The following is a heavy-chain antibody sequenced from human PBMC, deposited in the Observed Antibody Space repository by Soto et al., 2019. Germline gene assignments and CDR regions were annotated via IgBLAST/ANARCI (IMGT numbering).Heavy chain of an antibody. D-gene: IGHD1-20*01. J-gene: IGHJ3*02. CDR2: IDTSGSTT. CDR3: ARDRLTGDRREAFDI. V-gene: IGHV3-48*02. CDR1: GFTFSSYS. Sequence: EVQLVESGGGLVQPGGSLRLSCAASGFTFSSYSMSWVRQGTGKGLEWVSYIDTSGSTTYYADSVKGRFAVSRGNAKNSLYLQVNSLRDEDAAVYYCARDRLTGDRREAFDIWGQGTMVTVSS.